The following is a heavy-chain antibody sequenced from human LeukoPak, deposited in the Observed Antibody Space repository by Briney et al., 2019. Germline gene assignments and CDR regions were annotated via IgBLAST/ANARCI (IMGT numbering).Heavy chain of an antibody. CDR3: AREGPNDY. CDR1: GGSISSGGYS. CDR2: IYHSGST. J-gene: IGHJ4*02. V-gene: IGHV4-30-2*01. Sequence: PSETLSLTCAVSGGSISSGGYSWSWIRQPPGKGLEWIGYIYHSGSTYYNPSLKSRVTISVDRSKNQFSLKLSSVTAADTAVYYCAREGPNDYWGQGTLVTVSS.